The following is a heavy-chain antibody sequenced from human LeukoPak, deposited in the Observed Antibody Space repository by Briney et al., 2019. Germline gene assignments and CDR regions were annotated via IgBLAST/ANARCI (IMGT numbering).Heavy chain of an antibody. CDR3: ARDTLLTGYYAPDY. CDR2: ISGSGGST. V-gene: IGHV3-23*01. Sequence: QSGGTLRLSCAASGFTFSSYGMSWVRQAPGKGLEWVSAISGSGGSTYYADSVKGRFTISRDNSKNTLYLQMNSLRAEDTAVYYCARDTLLTGYYAPDYWGQGTLVTVSS. D-gene: IGHD3-9*01. J-gene: IGHJ4*02. CDR1: GFTFSSYG.